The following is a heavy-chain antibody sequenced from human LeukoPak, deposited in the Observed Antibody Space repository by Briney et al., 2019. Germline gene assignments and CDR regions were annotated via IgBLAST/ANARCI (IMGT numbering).Heavy chain of an antibody. CDR3: ARASVGTFDYGMDV. CDR2: IYSGGST. V-gene: IGHV3-53*01. J-gene: IGHJ6*02. CDR1: GFTVSSNY. D-gene: IGHD1-26*01. Sequence: GGSLRLSCAASGFTVSSNYMSWVRQAPGKGLEWVSVIYSGGSTYYADSVKGRFTISRDNSKNTLYLQMNSLRAEDTAVYYCARASVGTFDYGMDVWGQGTTVTVSS.